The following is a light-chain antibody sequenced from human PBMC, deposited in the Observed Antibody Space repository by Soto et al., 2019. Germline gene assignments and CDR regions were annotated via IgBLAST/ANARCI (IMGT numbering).Light chain of an antibody. V-gene: IGKV1-33*01. CDR2: DVS. J-gene: IGKJ1*01. CDR1: QDISNY. Sequence: DIQMTQSPSSVSASVGDRVTITCQASQDISNYLHWFQQKPGKAPQLLIFDVSNLQTGVPSRFSGGGSGTEFTLTISSLQPDDFATYYCQQYDSVLGTFGPGTKVDIK. CDR3: QQYDSVLGT.